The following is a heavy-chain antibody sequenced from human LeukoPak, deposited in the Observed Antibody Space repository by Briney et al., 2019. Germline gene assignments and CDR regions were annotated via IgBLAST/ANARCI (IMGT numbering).Heavy chain of an antibody. Sequence: GGSLRLSCAASGFTFSSYAMHWVRQAPGKGLEWVAVISYDGSNKYYADSVKGRFTISRDNSKNTLYLQVNSLRAEDTAVYYCARPQNYDFWSGYSAYYFDYWGQGTLVTVSS. CDR2: ISYDGSNK. J-gene: IGHJ4*02. CDR1: GFTFSSYA. V-gene: IGHV3-30-3*01. D-gene: IGHD3-3*01. CDR3: ARPQNYDFWSGYSAYYFDY.